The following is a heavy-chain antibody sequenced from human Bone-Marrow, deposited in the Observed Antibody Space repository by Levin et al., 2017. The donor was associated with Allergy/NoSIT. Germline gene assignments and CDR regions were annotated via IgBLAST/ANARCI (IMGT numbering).Heavy chain of an antibody. Sequence: TGGSLRLSCAASGFTFSSYWMHWVRQAPGKGLVWVSRINSDGSSTSYADSVKGRFTISRDNAKNTLYLQMNSLRAEDTAVYYCASYSIAYGMDVWGQGTTVTVSS. D-gene: IGHD4-11*01. CDR2: INSDGSST. J-gene: IGHJ6*02. CDR3: ASYSIAYGMDV. V-gene: IGHV3-74*01. CDR1: GFTFSSYW.